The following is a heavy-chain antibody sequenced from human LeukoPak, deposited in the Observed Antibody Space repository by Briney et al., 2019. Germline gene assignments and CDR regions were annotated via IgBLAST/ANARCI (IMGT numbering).Heavy chain of an antibody. Sequence: GSLRLSCAASGFTFSSYGMHWVRQAPGKGLEWVAVISYDGSNKYYADSVKGRFTISRDNSKNTLYLQMNSLRAEDTAVYYCAKDSGAYYGSGSYYRSYFDYWGQGTLVTVSS. CDR2: ISYDGSNK. D-gene: IGHD3-10*01. V-gene: IGHV3-30*18. CDR3: AKDSGAYYGSGSYYRSYFDY. CDR1: GFTFSSYG. J-gene: IGHJ4*02.